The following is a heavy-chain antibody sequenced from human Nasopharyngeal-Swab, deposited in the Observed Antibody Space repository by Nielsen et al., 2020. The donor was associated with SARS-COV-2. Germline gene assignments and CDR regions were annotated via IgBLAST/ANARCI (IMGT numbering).Heavy chain of an antibody. V-gene: IGHV3-23*01. CDR3: AKDSGAGFCDDGSCFPTNH. Sequence: GESLKISCAASGFTFTSYAMNWVRHAPGKGLEWVSGLSGRGENTYYAESVKGPFTISRDSSKNTMYLQMNGLRTEDTAVYYCAKDSGAGFCDDGSCFPTNHWGQGTLVTVSS. CDR2: LSGRGENT. CDR1: GFTFTSYA. D-gene: IGHD2-15*01. J-gene: IGHJ5*02.